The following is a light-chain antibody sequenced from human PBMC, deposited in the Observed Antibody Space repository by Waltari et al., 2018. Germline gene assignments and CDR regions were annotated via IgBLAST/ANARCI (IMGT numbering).Light chain of an antibody. CDR2: ETE. CDR1: TSNIGNNY. V-gene: IGLV1-51*02. CDR3: GTWDNNLCALV. J-gene: IGLJ2*01. Sequence: QSVLTQPPSVSAAPGQKVTISCSGSTSNIGNNYVSWYQQLPGAAPKVFISETEERPSGSPYRFFGSKSRTSASLGITGLQTGDEAAYYCGTWDNNLCALVFGGGTRLTVL.